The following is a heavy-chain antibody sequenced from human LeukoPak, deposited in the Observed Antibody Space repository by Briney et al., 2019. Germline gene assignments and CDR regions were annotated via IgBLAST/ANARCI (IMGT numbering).Heavy chain of an antibody. J-gene: IGHJ4*02. CDR1: GYTFTSYD. CDR3: ARSSSSAPDFDY. D-gene: IGHD6-6*01. Sequence: ASVKVSCKASGYTFTSYDINWVQQATGQGLEWMGWMNPNSGNTGYAQKFQGRVTMTRNTSISTAYMELSSLRSEDTAVYYCARSSSSAPDFDYWGQGTLVTVSS. V-gene: IGHV1-8*01. CDR2: MNPNSGNT.